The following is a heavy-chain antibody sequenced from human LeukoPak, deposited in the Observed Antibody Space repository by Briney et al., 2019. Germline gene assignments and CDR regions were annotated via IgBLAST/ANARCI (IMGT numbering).Heavy chain of an antibody. V-gene: IGHV1-69*05. J-gene: IGHJ3*02. CDR1: GGTFSNYA. CDR2: IIPIFGRT. D-gene: IGHD2-2*02. Sequence: ASVKVSCKASGGTFSNYAISWVRQAPGQGLEWMGGIIPIFGRTNYVQKFQGRVTITTDESTSTAYMELSSLRSEDTAVYYCAGAIHSTDYDAFHIWGQGTMVTVSS. CDR3: AGAIHSTDYDAFHI.